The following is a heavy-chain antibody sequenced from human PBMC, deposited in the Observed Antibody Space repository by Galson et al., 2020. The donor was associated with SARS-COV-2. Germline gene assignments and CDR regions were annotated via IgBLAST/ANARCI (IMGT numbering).Heavy chain of an antibody. CDR1: GYTFTDYY. Sequence: ASVKVSCKASGYTFTDYYIHWVRQAPGQGLEWMGWINPKRGGTNYAQKFEGRVTMTRDTSITTAYMELNRLRADDTAVYYCARLRYYDVLTGYIADVWGQGTMVTVSS. V-gene: IGHV1-2*02. D-gene: IGHD3-9*01. CDR2: INPKRGGT. J-gene: IGHJ6*02. CDR3: ARLRYYDVLTGYIADV.